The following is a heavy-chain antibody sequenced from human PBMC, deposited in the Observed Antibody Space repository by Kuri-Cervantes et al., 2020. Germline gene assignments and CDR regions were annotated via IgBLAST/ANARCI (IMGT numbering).Heavy chain of an antibody. CDR1: GYTFTSYG. D-gene: IGHD5-18*01. CDR2: ISAYNGNT. V-gene: IGHV1-18*01. J-gene: IGHJ4*02. CDR3: ATSSGYTAMAAFDY. Sequence: ASVKVSCKASGYTFTSYGISWVRQAPGQGLEWMGWISAYNGNTNYAQKLQGRVTMTTDTSTSTAYMELSSLRSEDTAVYYCATSSGYTAMAAFDYWGQGTLVTVSS.